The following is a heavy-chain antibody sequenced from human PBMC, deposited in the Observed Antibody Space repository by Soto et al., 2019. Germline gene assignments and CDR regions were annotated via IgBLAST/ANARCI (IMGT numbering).Heavy chain of an antibody. V-gene: IGHV1-3*01. Sequence: QVQLVQSGAEVKKPGTSVKVSCKASGYTFTSYAMHWVRQAPGQRLEWMGWINAGNGNTKYSQKFQGRVTITMDTSASTAYMELSSLRSEDTAVDYCARVVGLYNWFDPWGQGTLVTVSS. CDR1: GYTFTSYA. CDR3: ARVVGLYNWFDP. J-gene: IGHJ5*02. D-gene: IGHD2-15*01. CDR2: INAGNGNT.